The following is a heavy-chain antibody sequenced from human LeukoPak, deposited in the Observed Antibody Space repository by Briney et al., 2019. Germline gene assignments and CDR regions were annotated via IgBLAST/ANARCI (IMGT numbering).Heavy chain of an antibody. CDR2: ISAYNGNT. Sequence: ASVKVSCKASGYTFTSYGISWVRQAPGQGLERMGWISAYNGNTNYAQKLQGRVTMTTDTSTSTAYMELNSLRPDDTAVYYCARSRSAIAVTGTIDYWGQGTLITVSS. CDR3: ARSRSAIAVTGTIDY. CDR1: GYTFTSYG. V-gene: IGHV1-18*01. J-gene: IGHJ4*02. D-gene: IGHD6-19*01.